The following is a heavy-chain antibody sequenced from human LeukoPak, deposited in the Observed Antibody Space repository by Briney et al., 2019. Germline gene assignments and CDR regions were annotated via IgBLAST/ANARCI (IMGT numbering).Heavy chain of an antibody. CDR2: IYPPDSQT. CDR3: AKRRRDQLLLGDWFDP. Sequence: GASLKISCKGSGFTFTEYWIGWVRQVPGEGLEWMGIIYPPDSQTLYSPSFQGHVTISADKSITTLYLQWSSLKVSDTAMYYCAKRRRDQLLLGDWFDPWGQGTLVTVSS. V-gene: IGHV5-51*01. CDR1: GFTFTEYW. D-gene: IGHD3-16*01. J-gene: IGHJ5*02.